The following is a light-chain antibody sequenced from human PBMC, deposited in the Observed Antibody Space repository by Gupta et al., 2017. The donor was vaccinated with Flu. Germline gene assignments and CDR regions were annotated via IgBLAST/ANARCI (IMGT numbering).Light chain of an antibody. CDR2: AAS. V-gene: IGKV1-39*01. Sequence: DIQMTQSPFFLSASVGDRVTITCRASQSISDYLNWYQQKPGKAPRLLIYAASSLESGVPSRFSGSGSGTDFTLTISSLQPEDFAIYYCQQSFNIRVGFGQGTRVEIK. J-gene: IGKJ1*01. CDR3: QQSFNIRVG. CDR1: QSISDY.